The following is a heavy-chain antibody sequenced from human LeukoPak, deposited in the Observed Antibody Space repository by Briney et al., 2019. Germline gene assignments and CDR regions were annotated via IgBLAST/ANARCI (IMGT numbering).Heavy chain of an antibody. CDR2: IIPIFGTA. CDR3: ARGPLRFLGGIDY. D-gene: IGHD3-3*01. V-gene: IGHV1-69*13. J-gene: IGHJ4*02. CDR1: GGTFSSYV. Sequence: GASVKVSCRASGGTFSSYVISWVCQAPGQGLEWMGGIIPIFGTANYAQNFQGRVTITADDSTSTAYMALSTLRSEDTAVYYCARGPLRFLGGIDYWGQGTLVTVSS.